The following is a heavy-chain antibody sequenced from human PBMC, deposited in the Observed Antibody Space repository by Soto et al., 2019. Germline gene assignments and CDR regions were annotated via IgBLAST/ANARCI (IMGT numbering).Heavy chain of an antibody. J-gene: IGHJ4*02. D-gene: IGHD6-13*01. CDR2: ISNDGSNY. CDR1: GFTFSGYA. V-gene: IGHV3-30-3*01. CDR3: ASIRKPDSIATAGFDY. Sequence: GGSLRLSCASSGFTFSGYAMHWVRQATGEGLEWVAVISNDGSNYYYADSVKGRFTISRDNSKNTLYLQMNSLRAEDTAVYYCASIRKPDSIATAGFDYWGQGALVTVSS.